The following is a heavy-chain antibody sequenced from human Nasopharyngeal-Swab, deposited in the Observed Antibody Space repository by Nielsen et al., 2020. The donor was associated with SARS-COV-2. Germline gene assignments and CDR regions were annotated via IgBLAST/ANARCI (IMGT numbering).Heavy chain of an antibody. Sequence: GESLKISCAASGFIFGGSAMHWVLQASGKGLEWVGRIGDKDHNYATTYGAAVKGRFTISRDDSKNTAFLQMDSLKTEDTALYYCTTDYYFDYWGQGTLVTVSS. CDR3: TTDYYFDY. V-gene: IGHV3-73*01. CDR1: GFIFGGSA. CDR2: IGDKDHNYAT. J-gene: IGHJ4*02.